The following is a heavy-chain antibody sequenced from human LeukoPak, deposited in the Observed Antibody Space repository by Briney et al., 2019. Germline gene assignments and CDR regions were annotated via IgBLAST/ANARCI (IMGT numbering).Heavy chain of an antibody. CDR3: ARVPYCSSTSCYAIFDY. D-gene: IGHD2-2*01. CDR2: IKQDGSEK. Sequence: GGSLRLSCAASGFTFSSYWMSWVRQAPGKGLEWVANIKQDGSEKYYVVSMKGRFTISRDNTKNSLYLQMNSLRAEDTAVYYCARVPYCSSTSCYAIFDYWGQGTLVTVSS. V-gene: IGHV3-7*05. CDR1: GFTFSSYW. J-gene: IGHJ4*02.